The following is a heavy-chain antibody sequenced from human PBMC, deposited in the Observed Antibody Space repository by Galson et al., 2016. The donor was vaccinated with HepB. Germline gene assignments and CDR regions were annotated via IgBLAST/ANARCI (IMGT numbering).Heavy chain of an antibody. V-gene: IGHV3-66*02. D-gene: IGHD6-25*01. CDR1: GVDVSSNY. Sequence: SLRLSCAASGVDVSSNYMGWVRQAPGKGLEWVSIIYSAGSAHYADSVKGRFTISRDNSRNTLYLQMNRLRPDDSALYSCASGEGPRLVAVDAFGLWCQGTMVIVSS. CDR2: IYSAGSA. J-gene: IGHJ3*01. CDR3: ASGEGPRLVAVDAFGL.